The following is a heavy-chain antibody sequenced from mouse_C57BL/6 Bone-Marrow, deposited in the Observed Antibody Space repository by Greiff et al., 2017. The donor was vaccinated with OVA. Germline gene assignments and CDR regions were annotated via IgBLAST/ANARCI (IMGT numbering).Heavy chain of an antibody. CDR3: AIYPDGYPDY. CDR2: IPPSDSDT. CDR1: CYTFPSSW. D-gene: IGHD2-3*01. Sequence: VQLQQPGAELVKPGASVKVSFKASCYTFPSSWMHWVKQRPGPGLEWIGRIPPSDSDTNYNQKFKGKATLTVDKSSSTAYMQLSSLTSEDSAVYYCAIYPDGYPDYWGQGTTLTVSS. V-gene: IGHV1-74*01. J-gene: IGHJ2*01.